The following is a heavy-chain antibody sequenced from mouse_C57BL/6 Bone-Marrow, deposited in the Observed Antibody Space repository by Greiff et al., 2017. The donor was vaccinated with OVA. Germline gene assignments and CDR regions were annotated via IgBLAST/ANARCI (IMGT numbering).Heavy chain of an antibody. CDR2: IDPANDNT. CDR1: GFNIKNTY. Sequence: VQLQQSVAELVRPGASVKLSCTASGFNIKNTYMHWVKQRPEQGLEWIGRIDPANDNTKYAPKFQGKATMTADTSSNTAYLQLSSLSSEDTADYCGARGNFGSSFYAMDYWGQGTTVTVSS. CDR3: ARGNFGSSFYAMDY. V-gene: IGHV14-3*01. J-gene: IGHJ4*01. D-gene: IGHD1-1*01.